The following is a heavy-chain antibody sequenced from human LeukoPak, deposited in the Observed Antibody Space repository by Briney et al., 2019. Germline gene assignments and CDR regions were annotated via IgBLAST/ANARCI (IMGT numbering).Heavy chain of an antibody. CDR1: GGSISGTNW. CDR3: SRESGPFCPFGY. Sequence: SETLSLTCGVSGGSISGTNWWSWVRQPPGQGLEWIGEISLAGQTNYNPSPNGRVTMSLDKSSNQLSLHLTSVTAADTATYYCSRESGPFCPFGYWGQGTLVIASS. D-gene: IGHD1-26*01. V-gene: IGHV4/OR15-8*02. J-gene: IGHJ4*02. CDR2: ISLAGQT.